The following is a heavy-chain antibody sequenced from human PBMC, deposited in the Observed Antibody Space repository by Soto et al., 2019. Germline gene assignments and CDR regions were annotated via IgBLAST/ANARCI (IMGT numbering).Heavy chain of an antibody. J-gene: IGHJ4*02. D-gene: IGHD5-18*01. CDR3: ARGAMAKFDY. V-gene: IGHV1-69*13. CDR2: FIAMLGTP. CDR1: GGTFGSHG. Sequence: ASVKFSCKASGGTFGSHGVAWVRQAPGQGLEWMGGFIAMLGTPTYAKKVQGRATITADESLTSSYLELRSLRSEDTAVYFCARGAMAKFDYWGQGTVVTVSS.